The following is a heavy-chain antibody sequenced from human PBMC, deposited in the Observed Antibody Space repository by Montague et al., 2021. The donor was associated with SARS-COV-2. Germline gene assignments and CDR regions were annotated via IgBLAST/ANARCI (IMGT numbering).Heavy chain of an antibody. CDR1: GGSISTYY. V-gene: IGHV4-59*01. D-gene: IGHD2-15*01. CDR3: ARGKGRSPDAFDI. J-gene: IGHJ3*02. Sequence: SETLSLTCTVSGGSISTYYWSWIRQSPGKGLEWIGYIYYSGNPNXNPSLRSRLSMSVDTSKNQFSLELSSVTAADTAVFFCARGKGRSPDAFDIWGQGITVTVSS. CDR2: IYYSGNP.